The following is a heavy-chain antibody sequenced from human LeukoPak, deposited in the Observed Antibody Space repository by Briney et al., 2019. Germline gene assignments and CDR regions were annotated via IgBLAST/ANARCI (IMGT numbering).Heavy chain of an antibody. CDR3: ALIAAAGRGFDY. V-gene: IGHV2-5*02. CDR2: IYWDDDK. CDR1: GFSLSSSGVA. Sequence: SGPTLVNPTQTLTLTCTFSGFSLSSSGVAVGWIRQPPGKALEWLAFIYWDDDKRYSPPLKSRLTITKDTSKNQVVLTMTDMDPVDTATYYCALIAAAGRGFDYRGQGTLVTVSS. J-gene: IGHJ4*02. D-gene: IGHD6-13*01.